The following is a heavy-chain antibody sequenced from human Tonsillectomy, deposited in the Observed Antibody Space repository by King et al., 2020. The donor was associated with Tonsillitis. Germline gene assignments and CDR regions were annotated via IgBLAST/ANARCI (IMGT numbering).Heavy chain of an antibody. CDR1: GFTFNSYS. J-gene: IGHJ4*02. V-gene: IGHV3-23*04. CDR2: IGSDGGGI. Sequence: VQLVESGGDLVQPGGSLTLSCAASGFTFNSYSVTWVRQAPGKGLEWVSIIGSDGGGIHYADSGKGRFTISRDNSKNTVYLQLNSLRAEDTAVYYCMNDPNWGPSGHWGQGTLVTVSS. CDR3: MNDPNWGPSGH. D-gene: IGHD7-27*01.